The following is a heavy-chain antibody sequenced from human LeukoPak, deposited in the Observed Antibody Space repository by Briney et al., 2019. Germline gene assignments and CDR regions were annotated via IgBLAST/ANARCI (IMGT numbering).Heavy chain of an antibody. CDR2: IYPGDSDT. CDR1: GYTFTNYW. V-gene: IGHV5-51*01. Sequence: GESLKISCKGSGYTFTNYWIAWVRQMPGKGLEWMAIIYPGDSDTRYSPSFQGQVTISADKSISTAYLQWISLKASDTAMYYCARRGVGTAMSFYDYWGQGTLVTVSS. J-gene: IGHJ4*02. CDR3: ARRGVGTAMSFYDY. D-gene: IGHD5-18*01.